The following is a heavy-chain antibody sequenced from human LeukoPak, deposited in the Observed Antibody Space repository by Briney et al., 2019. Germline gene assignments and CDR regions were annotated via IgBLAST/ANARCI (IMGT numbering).Heavy chain of an antibody. D-gene: IGHD1-1*01. CDR1: GGSVSDYY. CDR3: AREERGCLCY. V-gene: IGHV4-59*02. CDR2: IYHTGST. Sequence: PSETLSLTCTISGGSVSDYYWSWIRQSPGKGLEWIGYIYHTGSTSYSPSLKSRVTISADTSQNQFSLKLSSVTAADTAVYYCAREERGCLCYWGQGTLVTVSS. J-gene: IGHJ4*02.